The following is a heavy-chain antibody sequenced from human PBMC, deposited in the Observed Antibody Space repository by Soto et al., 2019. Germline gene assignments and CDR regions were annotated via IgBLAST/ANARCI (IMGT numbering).Heavy chain of an antibody. V-gene: IGHV1-2*04. Sequence: ASVKVSCKASGYSFTDYHIHWVRQSPVQGLEWLGRINPKSGGTSTAQKFQGWVTMTTDTSISTASMELTRLTSDDTAIYYCARGDSTDCSNGVCSFFYNHDMDVWGQGTTVTVSS. CDR1: GYSFTDYH. J-gene: IGHJ6*02. CDR3: ARGDSTDCSNGVCSFFYNHDMDV. D-gene: IGHD2-8*01. CDR2: INPKSGGT.